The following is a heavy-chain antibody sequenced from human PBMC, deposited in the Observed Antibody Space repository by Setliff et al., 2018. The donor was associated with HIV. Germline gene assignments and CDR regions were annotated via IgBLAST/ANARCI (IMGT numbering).Heavy chain of an antibody. CDR1: GYTCTIYD. V-gene: IGHV1-18*01. CDR3: AREGYSVDAFDI. J-gene: IGHJ3*02. CDR2: ISAYNGNT. Sequence: ASVKVSCTASGYTCTIYDITWVRQAPGQGLEWMGWISAYNGNTNYAQKLQGRVTMTTDTSTSTAYMELRSLRSDDTAVYYCAREGYSVDAFDIWGQGTMVTVSS. D-gene: IGHD4-4*01.